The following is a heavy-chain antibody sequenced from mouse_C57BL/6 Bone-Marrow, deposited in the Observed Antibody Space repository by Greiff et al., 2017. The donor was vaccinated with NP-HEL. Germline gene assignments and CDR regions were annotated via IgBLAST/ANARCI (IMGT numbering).Heavy chain of an antibody. V-gene: IGHV1-74*01. J-gene: IGHJ2*01. CDR2: IHPSDSDT. CDR3: AINGGYYLAY. Sequence: QVQLQQPGAELVKPGASVKVSCKASGYTFTSYWMHWVKQRPGQGLEWIGRIHPSDSDTNYNQKFKGKATMTVDKSSSTAYLQLSSLTSADSAFYSCAINGGYYLAYWGQGTPLTVSS. CDR1: GYTFTSYW.